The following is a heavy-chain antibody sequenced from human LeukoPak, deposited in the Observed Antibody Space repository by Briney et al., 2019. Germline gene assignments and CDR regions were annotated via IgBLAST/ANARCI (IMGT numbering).Heavy chain of an antibody. CDR3: ARRSNYDFWSGYRVNWFDP. CDR2: IYYSGST. D-gene: IGHD3-3*01. Sequence: SETLSLTCTVSGGSISSSSYYWGWIRQPPGKGLEWIGSIYYSGSTYYNPSLKSRVTISVDPSKNQFSLKLSSVTAADTAVYYCARRSNYDFWSGYRVNWFDPWGQGTLVTVSS. CDR1: GGSISSSSYY. V-gene: IGHV4-39*01. J-gene: IGHJ5*02.